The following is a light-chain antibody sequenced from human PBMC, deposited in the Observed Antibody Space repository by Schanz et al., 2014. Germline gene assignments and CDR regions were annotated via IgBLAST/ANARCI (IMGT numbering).Light chain of an antibody. CDR3: SSYTSSSPWV. V-gene: IGLV2-14*01. CDR1: SSDVGGYKY. J-gene: IGLJ3*02. CDR2: DVT. Sequence: QSALTQPPSASGSPGQSVTISCTGTSSDVGGYKYVSWYQQHPGKAPKLMIYDVTKRPSGVSDRFSGSKSGNTASLTISGLQAEDEADYYCSSYTSSSPWVFGGGTKLTVL.